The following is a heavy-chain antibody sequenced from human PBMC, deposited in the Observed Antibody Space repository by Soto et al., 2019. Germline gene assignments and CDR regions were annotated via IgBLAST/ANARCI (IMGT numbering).Heavy chain of an antibody. CDR1: GYSFTSYW. Sequence: GESLKISCKGSGYSFTSYWINWVRQMPGKGLEWMGRIDPSDSYTNYSPSFRGHVTISADKSISTAYLQWSSLQASDTAIYYCARRLDHTSGFYFFDYWGQGTLVTVSS. CDR3: ARRLDHTSGFYFFDY. D-gene: IGHD3-22*01. V-gene: IGHV5-10-1*01. CDR2: IDPSDSYT. J-gene: IGHJ4*02.